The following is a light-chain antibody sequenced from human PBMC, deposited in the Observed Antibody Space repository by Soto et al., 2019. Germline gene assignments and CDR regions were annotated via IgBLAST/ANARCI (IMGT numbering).Light chain of an antibody. V-gene: IGLV2-14*01. CDR1: SSDVGGYNY. Sequence: QSVLTQPASVSGSPGQSITISCTGTSSDVGGYNYVSWYQQHPGKAPKLMIYDVSNRPSGVSNRFSGSKSGNTASLTISGLQAEDEADYYCSSYTCSITLYVCGTGTKVTVL. CDR2: DVS. CDR3: SSYTCSITLYV. J-gene: IGLJ1*01.